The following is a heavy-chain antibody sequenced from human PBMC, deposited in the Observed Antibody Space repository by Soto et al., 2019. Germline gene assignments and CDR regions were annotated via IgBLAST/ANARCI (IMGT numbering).Heavy chain of an antibody. J-gene: IGHJ4*02. D-gene: IGHD6-19*01. CDR1: GFTFSSYS. CDR3: AKELHTSSGWSQVIY. Sequence: PXXSLRLSFAASGFTFSSYSMHWVLQAPGKGLEWVSYISSSSSTIYYADSVKGRFTISRDNSKNTLYLQMNSLRAQDTAVYYCAKELHTSSGWSQVIYWGQGTLVTVSS. CDR2: ISSSSSTI. V-gene: IGHV3-48*01.